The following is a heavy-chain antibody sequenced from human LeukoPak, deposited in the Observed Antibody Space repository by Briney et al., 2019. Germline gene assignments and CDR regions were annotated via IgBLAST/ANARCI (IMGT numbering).Heavy chain of an antibody. J-gene: IGHJ4*02. V-gene: IGHV1-2*02. CDR1: GYTFSGTGWY. D-gene: IGHD3-10*01. CDR3: ARDGPAQMVDFDY. CDR2: IYPNNGAT. Sequence: DSVKVSCKASGYTFSGTGWYLYWLRRAPGQGLECMGWIYPNNGATAYAQKFQGRVAMTRDTSITTAYMELSRLRPDDTAVYYCARDGPAQMVDFDYWGQGTLVTVSS.